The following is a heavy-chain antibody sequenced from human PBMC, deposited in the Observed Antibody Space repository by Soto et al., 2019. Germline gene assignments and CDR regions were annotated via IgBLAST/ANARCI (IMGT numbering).Heavy chain of an antibody. CDR3: ARVGGVAARTFDY. CDR2: IYYSGST. J-gene: IGHJ4*02. CDR1: GGSINDFY. V-gene: IGHV4-59*01. Sequence: YLTFTVSGGSINDFYWSWIRQPPGKGLEWIGYIYYSGSTDYNPSLKGRVTISVDTSKNQFSLKLRSVTAADTAVYYCARVGGVAARTFDYWGQGTLVTVSS. D-gene: IGHD6-6*01.